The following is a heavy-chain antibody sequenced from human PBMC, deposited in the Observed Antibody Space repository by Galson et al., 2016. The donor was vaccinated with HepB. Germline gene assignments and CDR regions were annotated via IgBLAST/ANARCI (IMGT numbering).Heavy chain of an antibody. CDR3: ARGSSGSSEGYYYGMDV. CDR2: INWDGGSI. CDR1: GFAFGGYA. V-gene: IGHV3-20*01. D-gene: IGHD2-15*01. J-gene: IGHJ6*02. Sequence: LRLSCAASGFAFGGYAMHWVRQAPGKGLEWVSGINWDGGSIGYADSVKGRFTISRDNAKSSLYLQMNSLRAEDTALYHCARGSSGSSEGYYYGMDVWGQGTTVTVSS.